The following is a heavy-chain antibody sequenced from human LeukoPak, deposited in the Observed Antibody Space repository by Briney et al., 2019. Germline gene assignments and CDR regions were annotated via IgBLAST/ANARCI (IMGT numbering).Heavy chain of an antibody. J-gene: IGHJ6*03. CDR1: GFTFNNYG. V-gene: IGHV3-30*02. CDR3: AKVPREYCSGGSCYLNYYYYYMDI. Sequence: GGSLRLSCAASGFTFNNYGMHWVRQAPGKGLEWVAFIRYNGNNQYYADSVKGRFTISRDNSKNTLYLQMNSLRAEDTDVYYCAKVPREYCSGGSCYLNYYYYYMDIWGKGTTVTVSS. D-gene: IGHD2-15*01. CDR2: IRYNGNNQ.